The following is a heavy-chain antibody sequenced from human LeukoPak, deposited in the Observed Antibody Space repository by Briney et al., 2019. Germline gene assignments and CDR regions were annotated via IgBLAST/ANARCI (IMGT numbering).Heavy chain of an antibody. V-gene: IGHV1-2*02. CDR2: INPNSGGT. CDR3: ATLSQITMVRGVISGGDY. D-gene: IGHD3-10*01. J-gene: IGHJ4*02. CDR1: GYTFTGYY. Sequence: ASVKVSCKASGYTFTGYYMHWVRQAPGQGLEWMGWINPNSGGTNYAQKFQGRVTMTRDTSISTAYMELSSLRSEDTAVYYCATLSQITMVRGVISGGDYWGQGTLVTVSS.